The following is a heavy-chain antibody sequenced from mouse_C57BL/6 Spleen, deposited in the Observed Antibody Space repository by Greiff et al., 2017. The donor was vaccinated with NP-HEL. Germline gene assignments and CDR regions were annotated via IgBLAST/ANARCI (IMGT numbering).Heavy chain of an antibody. CDR1: GYTFTDYE. Sequence: QVQLKQSGAELVRPGASVTLSCKASGYTFTDYEMHWVKQTPVHGLEWIGAIDPETGGTAYNQKFKGKAILTADKSSSTAYMELRSLTSEDSAVYYCTVYYGNPAWFAYWGQGTLVTVSA. J-gene: IGHJ3*01. CDR3: TVYYGNPAWFAY. D-gene: IGHD2-1*01. V-gene: IGHV1-15*01. CDR2: IDPETGGT.